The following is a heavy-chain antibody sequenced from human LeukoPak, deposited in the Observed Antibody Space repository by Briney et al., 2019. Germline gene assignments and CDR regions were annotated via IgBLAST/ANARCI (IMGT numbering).Heavy chain of an antibody. CDR3: ARDNDFFDY. J-gene: IGHJ4*02. CDR1: GGSISSSSYY. V-gene: IGHV4-39*07. Sequence: SETLSLTCTVSGGSISSSSYYWGWIRQPPGKGLEWIGSIYYSGRTYYNPSLKSRVTMSLDTSKNQFSLKLTSVTAADTAVYYCARDNDFFDYWGQGTLVTVSS. CDR2: IYYSGRT.